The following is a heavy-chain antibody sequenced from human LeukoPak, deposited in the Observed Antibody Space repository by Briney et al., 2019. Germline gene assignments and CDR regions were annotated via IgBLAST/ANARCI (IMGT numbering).Heavy chain of an antibody. CDR3: AISGSGWSYYFDY. D-gene: IGHD6-19*01. V-gene: IGHV3-23*01. CDR1: GFTFSSYA. CDR2: ISGSGGST. J-gene: IGHJ4*02. Sequence: GGSLRLSCAASGFTFSSYAMSWVRQAPGKGLEWVSAISGSGGSTYYADSVKGRFTISRDNSKNTLYLQMSSLRAEDTAVYYCAISGSGWSYYFDYWGQGTLVTVSS.